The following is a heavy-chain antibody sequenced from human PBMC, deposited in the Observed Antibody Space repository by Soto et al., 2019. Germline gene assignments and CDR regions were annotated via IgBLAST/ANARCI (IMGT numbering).Heavy chain of an antibody. D-gene: IGHD2-2*01. CDR1: GYTFTSYT. CDR2: INAGSGNT. V-gene: IGHV1-3*01. Sequence: ASVKVSCKASGYTFTSYTIHWVRQAPGQRLEWMGWINAGSGNTRYSQKLQGRVSLTRDTSASLAYMELSSLRSEDTAVYYCARGSEPAYSTWHVDGDHWGQGTPVTVSS. J-gene: IGHJ4*02. CDR3: ARGSEPAYSTWHVDGDH.